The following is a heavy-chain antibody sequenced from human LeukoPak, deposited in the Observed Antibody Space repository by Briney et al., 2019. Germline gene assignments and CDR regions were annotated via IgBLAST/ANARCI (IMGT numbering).Heavy chain of an antibody. CDR1: GYSFTNYW. J-gene: IGHJ4*02. CDR3: ARQPASLRGIDN. Sequence: GESPKISCKGSGYSFTNYWIGWVRQMPGKGLEWMGIIYPGDSDTRYSPSFQGQVTMSADKSITTAYLQWSSLKASDTAMYYCARQPASLRGIDNWGQGTLVTVS. CDR2: IYPGDSDT. V-gene: IGHV5-51*01.